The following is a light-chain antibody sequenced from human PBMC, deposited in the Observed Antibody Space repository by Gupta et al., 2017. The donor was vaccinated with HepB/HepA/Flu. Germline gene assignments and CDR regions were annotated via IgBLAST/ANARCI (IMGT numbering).Light chain of an antibody. V-gene: IGKV1-33*01. J-gene: IGKJ5*01. CDR1: QDISNY. CDR3: QQYDNLRIT. Sequence: DIQMTQSPSSLSASVGDRVTITCQASQDISNYLNWYQQKPGKAPKLLIYDASNLETGVPSRFSGSGSGTDFTFTISSLQPEDIATYYCQQYDNLRITFGQGTRLEFK. CDR2: DAS.